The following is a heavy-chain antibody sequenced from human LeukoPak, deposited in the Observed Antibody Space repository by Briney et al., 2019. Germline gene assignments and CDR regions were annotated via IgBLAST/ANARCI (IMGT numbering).Heavy chain of an antibody. J-gene: IGHJ6*03. D-gene: IGHD2-2*01. CDR2: INPNSGGT. V-gene: IGHV1-2*02. CDR3: ARGAQDIVVVPAADPVYYYMDV. CDR1: GYTYTSYG. Sequence: ASVKVSCKASGYTYTSYGISWVRQAPGQGLEWMGWINPNSGGTNYAQKFQGRVTMTRDTSISTAYMELSRLRSDDTAVYYCARGAQDIVVVPAADPVYYYMDVWGKGTTVTVSS.